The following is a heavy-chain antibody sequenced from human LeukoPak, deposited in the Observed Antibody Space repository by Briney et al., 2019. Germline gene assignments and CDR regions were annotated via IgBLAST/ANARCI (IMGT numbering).Heavy chain of an antibody. Sequence: GASVKVSCKASGYTFTGYYMHWVRQAPGQGLEWMGWINPNSGGTSYAQKFQGWVTMTRDTSISTAYMELSRLRSDDTAVYYCAREYSSSSFDYWGQGTLVTVSS. CDR1: GYTFTGYY. J-gene: IGHJ4*02. CDR3: AREYSSSSFDY. D-gene: IGHD6-6*01. CDR2: INPNSGGT. V-gene: IGHV1-2*04.